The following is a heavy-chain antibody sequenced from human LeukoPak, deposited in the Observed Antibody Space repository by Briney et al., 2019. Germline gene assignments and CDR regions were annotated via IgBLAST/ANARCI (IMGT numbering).Heavy chain of an antibody. Sequence: SVKVSCKASGGTFSSYAISWVRQAPGQGLERMGGIIPIFGTANYAQKFQGRVTITADESTSTAYMELSSLRSEDTAVYYCARGRGWALDAFDIWGQGTMVTVSS. CDR1: GGTFSSYA. D-gene: IGHD1-26*01. CDR3: ARGRGWALDAFDI. CDR2: IIPIFGTA. J-gene: IGHJ3*02. V-gene: IGHV1-69*13.